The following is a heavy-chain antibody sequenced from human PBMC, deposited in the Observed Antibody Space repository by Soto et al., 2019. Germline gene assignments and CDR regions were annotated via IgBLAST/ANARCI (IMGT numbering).Heavy chain of an antibody. V-gene: IGHV3-23*01. CDR2: INTDGST. J-gene: IGHJ4*02. CDR1: GFTFSSYA. CDR3: AKNYYFDS. Sequence: EVQLLESGGGLIQPGGSLRLSCATSGFTFSSYAMSWARQAPGTGLEWVSSINTDGSTYYTDSVKGRFTISRDNSRNTLYLQMNNLRAEDTAIYYWAKNYYFDSWGQGTLVTVSS.